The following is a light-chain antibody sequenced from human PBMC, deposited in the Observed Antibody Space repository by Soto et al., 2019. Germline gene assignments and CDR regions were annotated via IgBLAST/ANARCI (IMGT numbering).Light chain of an antibody. CDR3: CSYAGSSLWV. CDR2: DVS. J-gene: IGLJ3*02. CDR1: SSDVGGYNL. Sequence: QYALTQPRSVSESPGQSVTISCTGTSSDVGGYNLVSWYQQHPGKAPKLVIYDVSKWPSGVPGRFFGSKSGNTASLTISGLQAEDEADYYCCSYAGSSLWVFGGGTKLTVL. V-gene: IGLV2-11*01.